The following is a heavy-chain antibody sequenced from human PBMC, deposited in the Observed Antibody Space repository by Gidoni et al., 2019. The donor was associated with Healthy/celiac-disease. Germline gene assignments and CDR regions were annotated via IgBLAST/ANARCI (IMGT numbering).Heavy chain of an antibody. CDR2: IYYSGST. V-gene: IGHV4-39*07. Sequence: QLQLQESGPGLVKPSETLSLTCPIAGGSISSSSYYWDWIRQPPGKGLEWIGSIYYSGSTYYNPSLKSRVTISVDTAKNQFSLKLSPVTAADTAVYYWARGPSIVVVPAAIKNYYYGMDVWGQGTTVTVSS. CDR3: ARGPSIVVVPAAIKNYYYGMDV. J-gene: IGHJ6*02. CDR1: GGSISSSSYY. D-gene: IGHD2-2*01.